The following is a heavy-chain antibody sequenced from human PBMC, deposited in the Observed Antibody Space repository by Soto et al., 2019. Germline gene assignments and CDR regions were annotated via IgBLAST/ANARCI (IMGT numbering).Heavy chain of an antibody. V-gene: IGHV3-73*01. CDR3: TNRPGIAAAGDAFDI. CDR2: IRSKANSYAT. CDR1: GFTFSGSA. J-gene: IGHJ3*02. Sequence: GGSLRLSCAASGFTFSGSAMHWVRQASGKGLEWVGRIRSKANSYATAYAASVKGRFTISRDDSKNTAYLQMNSLKTEDTAVYYCTNRPGIAAAGDAFDIWGQGTMVTVS. D-gene: IGHD6-13*01.